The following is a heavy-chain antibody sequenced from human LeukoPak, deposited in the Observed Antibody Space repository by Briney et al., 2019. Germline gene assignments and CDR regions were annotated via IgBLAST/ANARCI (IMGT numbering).Heavy chain of an antibody. V-gene: IGHV1-69*05. CDR1: GGTFSSYA. CDR3: ARGSSYDFWSGYFDY. D-gene: IGHD3-3*01. CDR2: IIPIFGTA. Sequence: SVKVSCKASGGTFSSYAISWVRQAPGQGLEWMGGIIPIFGTANYAQKFQGRVTIITDESTSTAYMELSSLRSEDTAVYYCARGSSYDFWSGYFDYWGQGTLVTVSS. J-gene: IGHJ4*02.